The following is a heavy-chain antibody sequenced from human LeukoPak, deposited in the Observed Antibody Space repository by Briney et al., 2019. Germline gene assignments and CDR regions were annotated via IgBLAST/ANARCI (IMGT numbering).Heavy chain of an antibody. J-gene: IGHJ4*02. V-gene: IGHV4-39*07. D-gene: IGHD3-22*01. CDR2: INHSGST. Sequence: PSETLSLTCPVSGGSISSGSYYWSWIRQPPGKGLEWIGEINHSGSTNYNPSLKSRVTISVDTSKNQFSLKLSSVTAADTAVYYCARAAEYYYDSSGYPDYWGQGTLVTVSS. CDR1: GGSISSGSYY. CDR3: ARAAEYYYDSSGYPDY.